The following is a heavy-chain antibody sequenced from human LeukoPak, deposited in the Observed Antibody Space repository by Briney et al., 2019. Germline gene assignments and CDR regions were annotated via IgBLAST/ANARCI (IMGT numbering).Heavy chain of an antibody. J-gene: IGHJ4*02. D-gene: IGHD1-26*01. CDR1: GGSISSYY. CDR2: IYSSGTT. Sequence: SETLSLTCTVSGGSISSYYWSWIRQSPGKELEWIGHIYSSGTTTYNPSLRSRVTISVDTSKNQFSLKLSSVTAADTAVYYCARHLSGGTYPLDYWGQGTLVTVS. CDR3: ARHLSGGTYPLDY. V-gene: IGHV4-59*08.